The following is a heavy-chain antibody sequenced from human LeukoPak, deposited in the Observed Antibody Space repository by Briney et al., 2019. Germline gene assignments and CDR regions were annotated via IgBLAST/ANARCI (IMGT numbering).Heavy chain of an antibody. J-gene: IGHJ4*02. CDR1: GGSISSYY. Sequence: AETLSLTCSVCGGSISSYYWSWIRQPPGKGLEGIGYIYYNGSTNYIPSLTSRVTISVDTSMNQFPLKLSSVTAAATAVYYCTRAPPGYTRYYFDSWGQGTLVTVSS. D-gene: IGHD3-9*01. V-gene: IGHV4-59*01. CDR2: IYYNGST. CDR3: TRAPPGYTRYYFDS.